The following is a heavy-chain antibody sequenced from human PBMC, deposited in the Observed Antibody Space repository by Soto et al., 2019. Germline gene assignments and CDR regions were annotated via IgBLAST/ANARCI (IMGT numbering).Heavy chain of an antibody. CDR1: GFIFSDYY. J-gene: IGHJ4*02. CDR3: ARDFSKTTVGVVDS. Sequence: QVQLEESGGGLVKPGQSLRLSCATSGFIFSDYYMAWIRQAPGKGLEWLGYINNGGDIVHYSDAVRGRFRISRDNTKKSLYLQMTSLRAEDTAIYYCARDFSKTTVGVVDSWGQGALVTVSS. CDR2: INNGGDIV. V-gene: IGHV3-11*01. D-gene: IGHD3-16*01.